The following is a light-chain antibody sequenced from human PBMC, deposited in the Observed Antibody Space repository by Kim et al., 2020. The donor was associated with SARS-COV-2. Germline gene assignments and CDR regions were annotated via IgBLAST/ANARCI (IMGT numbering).Light chain of an antibody. CDR2: DAS. CDR3: HQRYNWPT. V-gene: IGKV3-11*01. J-gene: IGKJ5*01. Sequence: SLSPWERATLSCRASESFSNFLAWYQQRPGQAPRLLIYDASSRATGIPARFSGSGSGTDFTLTISSLEPEDFAIYYCHQRYNWPTFGQGTRLEIK. CDR1: ESFSNF.